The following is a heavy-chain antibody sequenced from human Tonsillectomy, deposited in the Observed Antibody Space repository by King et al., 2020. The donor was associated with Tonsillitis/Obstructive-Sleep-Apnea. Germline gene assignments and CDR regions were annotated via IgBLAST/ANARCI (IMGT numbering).Heavy chain of an antibody. V-gene: IGHV4-34*01. CDR2: INHSGST. CDR3: ARIRKRWLQILYWSMDV. Sequence: HVQLQQWGAGLLKPSETLSLTCAVYGGSFSGYYWSWIRQPPGKGLEWIGEINHSGSTNYNTSLKSRVTISVDTSKNKFSLKLSSVTTTDTAVHYCARIRKRWLQILYWSMDVWGQGTTVTVPS. J-gene: IGHJ6*02. CDR1: GGSFSGYY. D-gene: IGHD5-24*01.